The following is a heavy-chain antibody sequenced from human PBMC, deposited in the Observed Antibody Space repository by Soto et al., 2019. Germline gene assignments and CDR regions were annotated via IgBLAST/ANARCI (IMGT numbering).Heavy chain of an antibody. CDR2: LDHQGYS. CDR1: GAPITSNY. D-gene: IGHD4-17*01. J-gene: IGHJ4*01. CDR3: AKRTSVPGGHLDDY. Sequence: SETLSLTCSVSGAPITSNYWTWIRQPPGKGLEWIGYLDHQGYSNYSPSLRSRVSMSIDTSKNQLSLKVHSVTATDTAVYYCAKRTSVPGGHLDDYWGHGTLVTVSS. V-gene: IGHV4-59*01.